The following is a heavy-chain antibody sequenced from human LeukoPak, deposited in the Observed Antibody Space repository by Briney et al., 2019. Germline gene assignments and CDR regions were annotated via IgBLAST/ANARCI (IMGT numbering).Heavy chain of an antibody. CDR1: GFTFSSYA. J-gene: IGHJ4*02. CDR2: ISGSGGST. CDR3: AKAIPYGDYGGWPFDY. Sequence: GGSLRLSCAASGFTFSSYAMSWVRQAPGKGLEWVSAISGSGGSTYYADSVKGRFTISRDNSKNTLYLQMSSLRAEDTAVYYCAKAIPYGDYGGWPFDYWGQGTLVTVSS. V-gene: IGHV3-23*01. D-gene: IGHD4-17*01.